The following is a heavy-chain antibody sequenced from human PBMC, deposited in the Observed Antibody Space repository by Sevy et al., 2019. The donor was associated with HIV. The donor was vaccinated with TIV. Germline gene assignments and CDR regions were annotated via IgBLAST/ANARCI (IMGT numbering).Heavy chain of an antibody. D-gene: IGHD2-21*02. Sequence: SETLSLTCTVSGGSISSGGYYWRWIRQHPGKGLEWLGYIYYSGSTYYNPSLKSRVTISVDTSKNQFSLKLSSVTAADTAVYYCARDVYCGGDCYSGDGAFDIWGQGTMVTVSS. CDR1: GGSISSGGYY. CDR3: ARDVYCGGDCYSGDGAFDI. CDR2: IYYSGST. V-gene: IGHV4-31*03. J-gene: IGHJ3*02.